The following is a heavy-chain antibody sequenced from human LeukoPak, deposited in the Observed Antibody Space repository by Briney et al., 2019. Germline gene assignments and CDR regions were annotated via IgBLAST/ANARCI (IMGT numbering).Heavy chain of an antibody. Sequence: GGSLRLSCTVSGFTFGDYSMSGFRQAPGKGLEWVGFIRNKAYGGTTEYAASVKDRFTISRDDSKSIAYLQMNSLKTEDTAVYYCARDFTDTSLDYFDCWGQGTLVTVSS. CDR1: GFTFGDYS. CDR3: ARDFTDTSLDYFDC. V-gene: IGHV3-49*03. CDR2: IRNKAYGGTT. D-gene: IGHD5-18*01. J-gene: IGHJ4*02.